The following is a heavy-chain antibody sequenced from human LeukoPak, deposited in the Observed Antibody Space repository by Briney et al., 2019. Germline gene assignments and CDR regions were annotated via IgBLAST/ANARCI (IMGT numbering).Heavy chain of an antibody. CDR1: GFTFSSYA. J-gene: IGHJ4*02. CDR2: ISYDGSNK. D-gene: IGHD1-1*01. CDR3: AKDRPALERRGGYFDY. Sequence: GGSLRLSCAASGFTFSSYAMHWVRQAPGKGLEWVAVISYDGSNKYYADSVKGRFTISRDNSKNTLYLQMNSLRAEDTAVYYCAKDRPALERRGGYFDYWGQGTLVTVSS. V-gene: IGHV3-30-3*01.